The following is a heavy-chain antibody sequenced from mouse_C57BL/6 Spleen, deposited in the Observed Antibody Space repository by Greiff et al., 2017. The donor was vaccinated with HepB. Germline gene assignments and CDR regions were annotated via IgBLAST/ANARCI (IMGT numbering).Heavy chain of an antibody. J-gene: IGHJ3*01. CDR1: GYAFTNYL. Sequence: QVQLKESGAELVRPGTSVKVSCKASGYAFTNYLIEWVKQRPGQGLEWIGVINPGSGGTNYNEKFKGKATLTADKSSSTAYMQLSSLTSEDSAVYFGARSGGAGTRFAYWGQGTLVTVSA. CDR3: ARSGGAGTRFAY. D-gene: IGHD4-1*01. V-gene: IGHV1-54*01. CDR2: INPGSGGT.